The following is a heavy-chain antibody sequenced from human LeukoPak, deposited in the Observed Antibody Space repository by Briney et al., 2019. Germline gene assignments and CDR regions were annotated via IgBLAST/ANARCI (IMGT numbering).Heavy chain of an antibody. Sequence: PGGSLRLSCAASGFTFSSYTMNWVRQAPGKGLEWVSSISSSSSYIYYADSVKGRFTISRDNAKNSLYLQMNSLRAEDTAVYYCAKDTYAISTGYYKCAFDIWGQGTMVTVSS. D-gene: IGHD3-9*01. CDR3: AKDTYAISTGYYKCAFDI. V-gene: IGHV3-21*06. CDR2: ISSSSSYI. CDR1: GFTFSSYT. J-gene: IGHJ3*02.